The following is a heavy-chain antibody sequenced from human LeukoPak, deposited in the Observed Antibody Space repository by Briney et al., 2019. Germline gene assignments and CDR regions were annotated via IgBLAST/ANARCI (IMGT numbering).Heavy chain of an antibody. CDR3: ARDGLMRWLQLWHMDV. J-gene: IGHJ6*03. V-gene: IGHV1-46*01. CDR1: GYTFTSYS. Sequence: ASVKVSCKASGYTFTSYSMHWVRQAPGQGLEWMGIINPNGGSTIYAQKFQGRVTMTRDTSTSTVYMDLTSLRSEDTAVYYCARDGLMRWLQLWHMDVWGKGTTVTVSS. CDR2: INPNGGST. D-gene: IGHD5-18*01.